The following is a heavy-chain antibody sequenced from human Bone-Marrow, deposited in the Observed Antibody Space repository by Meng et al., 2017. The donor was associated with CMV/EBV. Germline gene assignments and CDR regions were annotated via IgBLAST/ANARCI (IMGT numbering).Heavy chain of an antibody. CDR2: IRSKANSYAT. Sequence: GESLKISCAASGFTFSGSAMHWARQASGKGLEWVGRIRSKANSYATAYAASVKGRFTISRDDSKNTAYLQMNSLKTEDTAVYYCTRHGEDWGKYGWAFDSWGQGTMVTVSS. J-gene: IGHJ3*02. CDR3: TRHGEDWGKYGWAFDS. CDR1: GFTFSGSA. D-gene: IGHD7-27*01. V-gene: IGHV3-73*01.